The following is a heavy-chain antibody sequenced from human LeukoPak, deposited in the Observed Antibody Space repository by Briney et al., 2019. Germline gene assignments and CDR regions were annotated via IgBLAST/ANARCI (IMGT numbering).Heavy chain of an antibody. CDR1: GFTFTSYA. D-gene: IGHD3-10*01. J-gene: IGHJ1*01. CDR2: ISNTGVST. Sequence: PGGSLRLSCAASGFTFTSYAMSWVRQAPGKGLEWVSAISNTGVSTYYADSVKGRFTISRDNSKNTLYLQMNSLRAEDTAVYYCAKDHLPGGVKHFQHWGQGTLVTVSS. CDR3: AKDHLPGGVKHFQH. V-gene: IGHV3-23*01.